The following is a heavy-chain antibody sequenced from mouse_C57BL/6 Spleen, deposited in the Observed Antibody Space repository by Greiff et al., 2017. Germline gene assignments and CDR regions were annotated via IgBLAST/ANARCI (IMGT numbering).Heavy chain of an antibody. J-gene: IGHJ1*03. CDR3: ARGVATRRYFDV. D-gene: IGHD1-1*01. V-gene: IGHV5-16*01. Sequence: EVKLQESDGGLVQPGSSMKLSCTASGFTFSDYYMAWVRQVPEKGLEWVANINYDGSSTYYLDSLKSRFIISRDNAKNILYLQMSSLKSEDTATYYCARGVATRRYFDVLGTGTTVTVSS. CDR2: INYDGSST. CDR1: GFTFSDYY.